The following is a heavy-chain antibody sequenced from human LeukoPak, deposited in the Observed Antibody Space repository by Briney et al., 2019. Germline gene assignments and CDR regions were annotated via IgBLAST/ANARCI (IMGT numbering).Heavy chain of an antibody. CDR3: ARDETYSSDWQSNHYYYYMDV. CDR2: INHSGST. D-gene: IGHD6-19*01. V-gene: IGHV4-34*01. J-gene: IGHJ6*03. CDR1: GGSFSGYY. Sequence: SETLSLTCAVYGGSFSGYYWSWIRQPPGKGLEWIGEINHSGSTNYNPSLKSRVTISVDTSKNQFSLKLSSVTAADTAVYYCARDETYSSDWQSNHYYYYMDVWGKGTTVTVSS.